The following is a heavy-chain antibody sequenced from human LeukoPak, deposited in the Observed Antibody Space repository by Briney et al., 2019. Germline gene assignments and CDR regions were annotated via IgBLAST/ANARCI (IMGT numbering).Heavy chain of an antibody. J-gene: IGHJ4*02. CDR1: GFTFSSYE. CDR2: ISSSGSTI. CDR3: ARVTPRDYGDY. V-gene: IGHV3-48*03. Sequence: GGSLRLSCAASGFTFSSYEMNWVRQAPEKGLEWVSYISSSGSTIYYADSVKGRFTISRDNAKNSLYLQMNSLRAEDTAVYYCARVTPRDYGDYWGLGTLVTVSS. D-gene: IGHD4-17*01.